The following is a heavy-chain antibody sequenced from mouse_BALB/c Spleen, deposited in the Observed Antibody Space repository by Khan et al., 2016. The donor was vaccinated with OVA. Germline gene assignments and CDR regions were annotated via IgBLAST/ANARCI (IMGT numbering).Heavy chain of an antibody. D-gene: IGHD4-1*01. J-gene: IGHJ3*01. CDR3: AREASSWDFSFPY. CDR1: GYTFTNYV. V-gene: IGHV1S136*01. CDR2: INPYNAGI. Sequence: VQLQQSGPELVEPGASVKMSCKASGYTFTNYVMHWVKQKPGQGLEWIGYINPYNAGIRYNEKFKGKATLSSDISSTTAYMELSSLTSEDSAVYYCAREASSWDFSFPYWGQGTLVTVSA.